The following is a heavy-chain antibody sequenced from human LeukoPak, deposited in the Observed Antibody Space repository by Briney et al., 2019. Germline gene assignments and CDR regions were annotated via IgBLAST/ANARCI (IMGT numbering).Heavy chain of an antibody. CDR1: GGSFIGYY. J-gene: IGHJ4*02. Sequence: PSETLSLTCPVYGGSFIGYYWSWIRQPPGKGLECIGEINHSGSTTYNPSLKGLVTISVDTSENQFPLKLSSVTGGDTAVYYCARGTRAGSWYVKYWGQGTVVSVS. CDR3: ARGTRAGSWYVKY. D-gene: IGHD6-13*01. V-gene: IGHV4-34*01. CDR2: INHSGST.